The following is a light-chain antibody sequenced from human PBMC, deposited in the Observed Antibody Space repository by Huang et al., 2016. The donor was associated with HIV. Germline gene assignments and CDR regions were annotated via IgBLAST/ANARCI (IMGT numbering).Light chain of an antibody. Sequence: EIVMTQSPATLSVSPEEGATLSCRASESVSSNLAWHQQKPGQAPRLLINGASTRATGIPARFSGSGSGTEFTLTISSLQSEDFAVYYCQQYNNWPRTFGQGTRVEI. CDR2: GAS. CDR1: ESVSSN. J-gene: IGKJ1*01. CDR3: QQYNNWPRT. V-gene: IGKV3-15*01.